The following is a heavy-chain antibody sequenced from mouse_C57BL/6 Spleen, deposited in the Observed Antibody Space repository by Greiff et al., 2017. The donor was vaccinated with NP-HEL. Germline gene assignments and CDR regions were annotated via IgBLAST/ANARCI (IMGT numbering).Heavy chain of an antibody. V-gene: IGHV5-6*01. CDR3: ARQETSHDYLDY. D-gene: IGHD2-3*01. J-gene: IGHJ2*01. CDR1: GFTFSSYG. CDR2: ISSGGSYT. Sequence: EVQLVESGGDLVKPGGSLKLSCAASGFTFSSYGMSWVRQTPDKRLEWVATISSGGSYTYYPDSVKGRFTISRDNAKNTLYLQMSSLKSEDTAMYYCARQETSHDYLDYWGQGTTLTVSS.